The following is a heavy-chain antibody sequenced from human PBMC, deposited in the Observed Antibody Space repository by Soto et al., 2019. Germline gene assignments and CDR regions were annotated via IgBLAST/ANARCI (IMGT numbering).Heavy chain of an antibody. CDR3: ARAIYSDRAEDSNYYYYSMDV. CDR2: ISADNGNT. CDR1: GYTFTSYG. V-gene: IGHV1-18*01. Sequence: ASVKVSCKASGYTFTSYGISWVRQAPGQGLEWMGWISADNGNTNYAQKLQGRVTMTTDTSTSTAYMELRSLRSDDTAVYYCARAIYSDRAEDSNYYYYSMDVWGQGTTVTVSS. J-gene: IGHJ6*03. D-gene: IGHD2-15*01.